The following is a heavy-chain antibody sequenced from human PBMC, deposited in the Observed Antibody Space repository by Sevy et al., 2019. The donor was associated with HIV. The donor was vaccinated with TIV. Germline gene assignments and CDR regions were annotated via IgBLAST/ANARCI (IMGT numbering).Heavy chain of an antibody. CDR2: IKSKTDGGTT. D-gene: IGHD6-19*01. V-gene: IGHV3-15*01. Sequence: GGSLRLSCTASKFTFSDYYMSWIRQAPGKGLEWVGRIKSKTDGGTTDYAAPVKGRFTISRDDSKNTLYLQMNSLKTEDTAVYYCTTNGRHKSVADDYWGQGTLVTVSS. CDR3: TTNGRHKSVADDY. CDR1: KFTFSDYY. J-gene: IGHJ4*02.